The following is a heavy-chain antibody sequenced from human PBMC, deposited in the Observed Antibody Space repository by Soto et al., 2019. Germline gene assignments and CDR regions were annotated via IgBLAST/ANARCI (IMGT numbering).Heavy chain of an antibody. CDR1: GGSISSGDYY. CDR3: ARQRTSVVTQAYFDV. J-gene: IGHJ4*02. Sequence: PSETLSLTCTVSGGSISSGDYYWSWIRQPPGKGLEWIGYVYYTGTTYYNPSLKSRLTISIDTSKSQFSLKLTSVTAADTALYFCARQRTSVVTQAYFDVWGPGSLVTVSS. CDR2: VYYTGTT. V-gene: IGHV4-30-4*01. D-gene: IGHD2-21*02.